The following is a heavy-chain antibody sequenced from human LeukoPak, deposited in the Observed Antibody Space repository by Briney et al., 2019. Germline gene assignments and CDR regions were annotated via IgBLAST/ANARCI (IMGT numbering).Heavy chain of an antibody. D-gene: IGHD2-2*01. CDR3: AKDIVVVPAATPDY. CDR2: ISGSGGST. Sequence: GGSLRLSCAASGFTFSSYWMHWVRQAPGKGLEWVSAISGSGGSTYYADSVKGRFTISRDNSKNTLYLQMNSLRAEDTAVYYCAKDIVVVPAATPDYWGQGTLVTVSS. V-gene: IGHV3-23*01. J-gene: IGHJ4*02. CDR1: GFTFSSYW.